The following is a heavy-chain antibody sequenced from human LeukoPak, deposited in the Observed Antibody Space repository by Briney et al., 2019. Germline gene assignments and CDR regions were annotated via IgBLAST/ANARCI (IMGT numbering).Heavy chain of an antibody. CDR3: ARDMGYSSSWYDYYYMDV. CDR2: INPSGGST. Sequence: ASVKVSCKASGYTFTNYYMHWVRQAPGQGLEWMGIINPSGGSTSYAQKFQGRVTMTRDMSTSTVYMELSSLRSEDTAVYYCARDMGYSSSWYDYYYMDVWGKGTTVTVSS. J-gene: IGHJ6*03. CDR1: GYTFTNYY. V-gene: IGHV1-46*01. D-gene: IGHD6-13*01.